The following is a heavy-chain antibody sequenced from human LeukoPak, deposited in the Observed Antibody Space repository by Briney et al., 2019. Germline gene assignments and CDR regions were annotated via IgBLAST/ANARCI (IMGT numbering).Heavy chain of an antibody. J-gene: IGHJ4*02. CDR1: GFIFSDYY. Sequence: GGSLRLSCAASGFIFSDYYMTWIRQAPGKGLEWVSYIGSSDNIIDYADSVKGRFTISRDNAKNSLYLQMNSLRAEDTAVYYCARVGGLWFGSTGENFDYWGQGTLVTVSS. CDR2: IGSSDNII. CDR3: ARVGGLWFGSTGENFDY. V-gene: IGHV3-11*04. D-gene: IGHD3-10*01.